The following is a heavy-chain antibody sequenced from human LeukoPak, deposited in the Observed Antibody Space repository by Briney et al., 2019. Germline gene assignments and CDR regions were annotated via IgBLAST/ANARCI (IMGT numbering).Heavy chain of an antibody. D-gene: IGHD6-19*01. CDR3: ARDSYSSGWYDGGDY. Sequence: SGGSLRLTFAASGFTFSSYGMHWVRQAPGKGLEWVAFIRYDGSNKYYADSVKGRFTISRDNAKNSLYLQMNSLRAEDTAVYYCARDSYSSGWYDGGDYWGQGTLVTVSS. CDR2: IRYDGSNK. J-gene: IGHJ4*02. V-gene: IGHV3-30*02. CDR1: GFTFSSYG.